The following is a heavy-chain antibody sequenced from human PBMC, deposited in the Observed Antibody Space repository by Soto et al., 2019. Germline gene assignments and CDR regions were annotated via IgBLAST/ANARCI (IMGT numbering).Heavy chain of an antibody. CDR1: GFSLSTSGVG. CDR3: ELHSSWYGYIDY. J-gene: IGHJ4*02. D-gene: IGHD6-13*01. V-gene: IGHV2-5*02. CDR2: IYWDDDK. Sequence: QITLKESGPTLVKPTQTLTLTCTFSGFSLSTSGVGVGWIRQPPGKALEWLALIYWDDDKRYSPSLKSRLTITKDNSKNQVVLTMTNMDPVDTATYHCELHSSWYGYIDYWGQGTLVTVSS.